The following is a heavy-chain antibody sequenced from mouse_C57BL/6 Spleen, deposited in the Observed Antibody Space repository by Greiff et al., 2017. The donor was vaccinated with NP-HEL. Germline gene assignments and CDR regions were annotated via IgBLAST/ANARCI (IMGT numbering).Heavy chain of an antibody. V-gene: IGHV1-5*01. Sequence: EVQLQQSGTVLARPGASVKMSCKTSGYTFTSYWMHWVKQRPGQGLEWIGAIYPGNSDTSYNQKFKGKAKLTAVTSASTAYMELSSLTNEDSAVYYWTRAYYYCSSYDYAMDYWGQGTSVTVSS. CDR3: TRAYYYCSSYDYAMDY. CDR1: GYTFTSYW. D-gene: IGHD1-1*01. J-gene: IGHJ4*01. CDR2: IYPGNSDT.